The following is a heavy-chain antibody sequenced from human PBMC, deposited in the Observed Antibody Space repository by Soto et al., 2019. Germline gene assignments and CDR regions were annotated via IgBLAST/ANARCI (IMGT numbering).Heavy chain of an antibody. D-gene: IGHD1-7*01. CDR3: ARDQTTDYYYYGMDV. CDR2: IIPIFGTA. CDR1: GGTFSSYA. V-gene: IGHV1-69*01. Sequence: SCKASGGTFSSYAISWVRQAPGQGLEWMGGIIPIFGTANYAQKFQGRVTITADESTSTAYMELSSLRSEDTAVYYCARDQTTDYYYYGMDVWGQGTTVTVSS. J-gene: IGHJ6*02.